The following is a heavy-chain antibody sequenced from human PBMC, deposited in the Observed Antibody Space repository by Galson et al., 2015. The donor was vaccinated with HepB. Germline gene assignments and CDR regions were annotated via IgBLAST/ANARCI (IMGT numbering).Heavy chain of an antibody. CDR1: GFTFSSYW. V-gene: IGHV3-7*03. CDR3: ARVDYGGNSEFDY. Sequence: SLRLSCAASGFTFSSYWMSWVRQAPGKGLEWVANIKKDGSEKYYVDSVKGRLTISRDNAKNSLYLQMNSLRAEDTAVYYCARVDYGGNSEFDYWGQGTLVTVSS. J-gene: IGHJ4*02. CDR2: IKKDGSEK. D-gene: IGHD4-23*01.